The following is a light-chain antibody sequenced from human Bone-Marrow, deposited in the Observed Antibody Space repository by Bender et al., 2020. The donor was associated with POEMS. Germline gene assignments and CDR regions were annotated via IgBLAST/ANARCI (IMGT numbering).Light chain of an antibody. CDR3: SSYRSSNAGV. CDR1: SSDVGGYNY. J-gene: IGLJ3*02. V-gene: IGLV2-14*03. CDR2: DVT. Sequence: QSALTQPASVSGSPGQSITISCTGTSSDVGGYNYVSWYQQLPGKVPKLLISDVTNRPSGVSNRFSGSKSGNTASLTISGLQAEDEADYYCSSYRSSNAGVFGGGTKLTVL.